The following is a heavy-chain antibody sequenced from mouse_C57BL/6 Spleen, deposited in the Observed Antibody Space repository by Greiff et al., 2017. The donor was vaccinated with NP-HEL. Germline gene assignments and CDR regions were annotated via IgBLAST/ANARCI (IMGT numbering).Heavy chain of an antibody. D-gene: IGHD2-4*01. CDR1: GFTFSSYA. CDR3: TRGIYYDYGDYFDY. CDR2: ISSGGDYI. Sequence: EVQRVESGEGLVKPGGSLKLSCAASGFTFSSYAMSWVRQTPEKRLEWVAYISSGGDYIYYADTVKGRFTISRDNARNTLYLQMSSLKSEDTAMYYCTRGIYYDYGDYFDYWGQGTTLTVSS. V-gene: IGHV5-9-1*02. J-gene: IGHJ2*01.